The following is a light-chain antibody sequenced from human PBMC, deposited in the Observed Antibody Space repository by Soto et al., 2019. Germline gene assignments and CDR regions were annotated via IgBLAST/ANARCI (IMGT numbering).Light chain of an antibody. V-gene: IGKV3-20*01. J-gene: IGKJ3*01. CDR2: GAS. Sequence: EIVLTQSPGTLSLSPGERATLSCRASQSVSSSYLAWYQQKPGQAPRLLIYGASSRATGIPDRFSGSGSGTDFNLTISRLEPADFAVYYCQQYGSSPFTFGPGTNVDIK. CDR3: QQYGSSPFT. CDR1: QSVSSSY.